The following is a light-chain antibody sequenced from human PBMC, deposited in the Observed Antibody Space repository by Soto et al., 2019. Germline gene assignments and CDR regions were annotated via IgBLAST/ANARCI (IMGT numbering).Light chain of an antibody. J-gene: IGKJ4*01. CDR3: QQYYATPLT. Sequence: DIVMTQSPDSLSVSLGEKATINCKSSQTLFFSSSNNNYLAWYQQKAGKSPKLLIYWASTRESGVPDRFSGSGSGTDFTLTITSLQAEDVAVYFCQQYYATPLTFGGGTKVQI. CDR1: QTLFFSSSNNNY. CDR2: WAS. V-gene: IGKV4-1*01.